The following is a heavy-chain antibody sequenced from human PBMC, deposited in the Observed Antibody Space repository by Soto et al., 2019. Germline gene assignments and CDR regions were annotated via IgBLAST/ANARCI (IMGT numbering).Heavy chain of an antibody. CDR2: ISSSSSYI. V-gene: IGHV3-21*01. J-gene: IGHJ6*02. D-gene: IGHD3-9*01. CDR1: GFTFSSLS. CDR3: ARDRGLTYYDILTGYYTPYYYYGMDV. Sequence: PGGSLSLSCAASGFTFSSLSMNWVRQAPGKGLEWVSSISSSSSYIYYADSVKGRFTISRDNAKNSLYLQMNSLRAEDTAVYYCARDRGLTYYDILTGYYTPYYYYGMDVWGQGTTVPVSS.